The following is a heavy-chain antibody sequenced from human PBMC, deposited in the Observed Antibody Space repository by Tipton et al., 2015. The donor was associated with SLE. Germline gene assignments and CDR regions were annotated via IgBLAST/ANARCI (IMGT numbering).Heavy chain of an antibody. CDR2: IYYSGST. CDR3: ARSGRGSTPIDY. CDR1: GGSITSGNYY. D-gene: IGHD5-12*01. V-gene: IGHV4-61*10. J-gene: IGHJ4*02. Sequence: TLSLTCTVSGGSITSGNYYWSWVRQSAGKGLEWIGFIYYSGSTNYKPSLKSRVTISVDTSKNQFSLKLSSVTAADTAVYYCARSGRGSTPIDYWGQGTLVTVSS.